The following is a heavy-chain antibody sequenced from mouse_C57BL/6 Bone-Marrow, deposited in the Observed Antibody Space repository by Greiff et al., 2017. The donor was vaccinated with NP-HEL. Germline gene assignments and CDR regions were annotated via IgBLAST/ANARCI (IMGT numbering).Heavy chain of an antibody. Sequence: EVQLQESGAELVRPGASVKLSCTASGFNIKDDYMHWVKQRPEQGLEWIGWIDPENGDTEYASKFQGKATITADTSSTTAYLQLSSLTSEDTAVYYCTPFPTVVDYWGQGTTLTVSS. J-gene: IGHJ2*01. V-gene: IGHV14-4*01. D-gene: IGHD1-1*01. CDR2: IDPENGDT. CDR3: TPFPTVVDY. CDR1: GFNIKDDY.